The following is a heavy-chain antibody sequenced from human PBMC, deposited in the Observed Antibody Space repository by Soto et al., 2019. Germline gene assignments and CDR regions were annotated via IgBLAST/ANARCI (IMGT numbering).Heavy chain of an antibody. CDR3: ARALPLYCSSTSCYLLDP. J-gene: IGHJ5*02. CDR1: GGSISSYY. D-gene: IGHD2-2*01. V-gene: IGHV4-59*01. Sequence: SETLSLTCTVSGGSISSYYWSWIRQPPGKGLEWIGYIYYSGSTNYNPSLKSRVTISVDTSKNQFSLKLSSVTAADTAVYYCARALPLYCSSTSCYLLDPWGQGTRVTVAS. CDR2: IYYSGST.